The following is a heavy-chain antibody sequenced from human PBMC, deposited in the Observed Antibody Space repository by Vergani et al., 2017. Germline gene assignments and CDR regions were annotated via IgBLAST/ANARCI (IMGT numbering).Heavy chain of an antibody. D-gene: IGHD2-2*01. CDR3: AKAGIVIPAAITGIRAYYYYYMDV. V-gene: IGHV3-23*01. CDR2: ISGSGGTT. Sequence: EVQLLESGGGLVQPGGSLSLSCAASGFTFSSYAMSWVRQAPGKGLEWVSAISGSGGTTYYADSVKGRFTISRDNSKNTLYLQMNSLRAEDTAVYYCAKAGIVIPAAITGIRAYYYYYMDVWGKGTTVTVSS. J-gene: IGHJ6*03. CDR1: GFTFSSYA.